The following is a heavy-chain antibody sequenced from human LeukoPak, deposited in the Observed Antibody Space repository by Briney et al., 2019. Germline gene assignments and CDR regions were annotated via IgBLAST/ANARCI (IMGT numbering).Heavy chain of an antibody. CDR1: GYSFTSYG. J-gene: IGHJ6*03. V-gene: IGHV1-18*01. Sequence: ASVKVSCQASGYSFTSYGISWVRPAPGQGLEWMGRVSAYNGNTNYAERFQGRVTMTTDTSTSTAYMELRSLTSDDTAAYYCASSGYRYSYDYDYYMDVWGKGTTVTVSS. CDR2: VSAYNGNT. CDR3: ASSGYRYSYDYDYYMDV. D-gene: IGHD5-18*01.